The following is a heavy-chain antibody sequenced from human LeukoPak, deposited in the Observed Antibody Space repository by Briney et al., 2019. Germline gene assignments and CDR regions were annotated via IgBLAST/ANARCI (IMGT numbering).Heavy chain of an antibody. D-gene: IGHD2-21*02. V-gene: IGHV3-7*01. Sequence: AGGSLRFSCAASGFTFSSYWISWVRQAPGKGLEWVANIKQDGSEKYYVDSVKGRFTISRDNAKNSLYLQMNSLRAEDTAVYYCARDSKVRVVTAVDYWGQGTLVTVSS. CDR3: ARDSKVRVVTAVDY. J-gene: IGHJ4*02. CDR1: GFTFSSYW. CDR2: IKQDGSEK.